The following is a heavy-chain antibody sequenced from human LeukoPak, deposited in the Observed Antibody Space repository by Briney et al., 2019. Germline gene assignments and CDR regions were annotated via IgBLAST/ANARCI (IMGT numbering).Heavy chain of an antibody. V-gene: IGHV3-7*01. CDR1: GFTFSSYW. CDR2: IKQDGSEK. D-gene: IGHD2-2*01. CDR3: ARTLVPALASLYY. J-gene: IGHJ4*02. Sequence: PGGSLRLSCAASGFTFSSYWMSWVRQAPGKGLEWVANIKQDGSEKYYVDSVRGRFTISRDNAKNSLYLQMNSLRAKDTAVYYCARTLVPALASLYYWGQGTLVTVSS.